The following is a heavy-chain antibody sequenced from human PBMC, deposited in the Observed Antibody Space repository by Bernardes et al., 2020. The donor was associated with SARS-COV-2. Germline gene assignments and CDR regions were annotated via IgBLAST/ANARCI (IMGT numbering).Heavy chain of an antibody. CDR2: IYYSGST. Sequence: SETLSLTCTVSGGSISSSSYYWGWIRQPKGKGLEWIGSIYYSGSTYYNPSLKSRVTISVDTSKNQFSLKLSSVTAADTAVYYCARGIVVVPAANSWFDPWGQGTLVTVSS. D-gene: IGHD2-2*01. V-gene: IGHV4-39*07. CDR3: ARGIVVVPAANSWFDP. CDR1: GGSISSSSYY. J-gene: IGHJ5*02.